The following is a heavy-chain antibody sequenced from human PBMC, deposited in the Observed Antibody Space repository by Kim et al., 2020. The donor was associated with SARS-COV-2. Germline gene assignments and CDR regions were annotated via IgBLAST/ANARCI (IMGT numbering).Heavy chain of an antibody. Sequence: GGSLRLSCAASGFTFSTYAMSWVRQAPGKGLEWVSAIINSGGSTFYADPMKGRFTISRDNSKNTLYLQMSSLKAGDTAVYYCVKDRCSSPNCAFDIWGQGTMVSVSS. V-gene: IGHV3-23*01. CDR1: GFTFSTYA. J-gene: IGHJ3*02. CDR2: IINSGGST. D-gene: IGHD6-13*01. CDR3: VKDRCSSPNCAFDI.